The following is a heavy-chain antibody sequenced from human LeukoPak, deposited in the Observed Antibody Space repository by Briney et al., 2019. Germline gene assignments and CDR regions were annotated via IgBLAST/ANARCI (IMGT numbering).Heavy chain of an antibody. V-gene: IGHV3-48*02. CDR2: ITSSSSTI. CDR1: GFSFSTYT. D-gene: IGHD3-3*01. J-gene: IGHJ4*02. Sequence: TGGSLRLSCAASGFSFSTYTMNWARQAPGKGLEWLSYITSSSSTIYYADSVEGRFTVSRDNAKNSLYLQMNSLRDEDTAVYYCVRKEWGDYWGQGTAVTVPS. CDR3: VRKEWGDY.